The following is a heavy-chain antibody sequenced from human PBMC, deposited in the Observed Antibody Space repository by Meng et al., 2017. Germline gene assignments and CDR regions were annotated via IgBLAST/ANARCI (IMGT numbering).Heavy chain of an antibody. J-gene: IGHJ4*02. Sequence: GESLKISCAASGFTFSDFYMSWIRQAPGKGLEWLSYISSSGSTIYHADSVKGRFTISRDNGKSSMYLQMNSLRAEDTAVYYCAGTRIGHSGHDYGTFEYWGQGTLVTVSS. CDR2: ISSSGSTI. V-gene: IGHV3-11*04. CDR1: GFTFSDFY. CDR3: AGTRIGHSGHDYGTFEY. D-gene: IGHD5-12*01.